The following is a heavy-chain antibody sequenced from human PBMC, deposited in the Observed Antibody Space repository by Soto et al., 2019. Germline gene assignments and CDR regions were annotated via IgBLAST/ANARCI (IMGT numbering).Heavy chain of an antibody. CDR1: GGSISSSDFY. V-gene: IGHV4-39*07. Sequence: SETLSLTCTVSGGSISSSDFYWGWLRQTPGKGLEDIGSMYYSGTTYYNPSLKSRVTISLDTSKNQFSLKLSSVTAADTAVYYCARDLKWETTFVYYCYYIDVWGERTTVTVSS. CDR3: ARDLKWETTFVYYCYYIDV. D-gene: IGHD1-26*01. CDR2: MYYSGTT. J-gene: IGHJ6*03.